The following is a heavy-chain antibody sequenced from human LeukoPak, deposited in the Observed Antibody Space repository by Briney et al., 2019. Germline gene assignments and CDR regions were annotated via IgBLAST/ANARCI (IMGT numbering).Heavy chain of an antibody. CDR1: GFTFSDHW. Sequence: GGSLRLSCAASGFTFSDHWMHWVRQAPGKGLVWVSRIKSDGSSSTFADSVRGRFTISRDNAKNTLYLQVNSLRAEDTAVYYCARAFYYYDSDYWGQGTLVTVSS. CDR2: IKSDGSSS. CDR3: ARAFYYYDSDY. V-gene: IGHV3-74*01. D-gene: IGHD3-22*01. J-gene: IGHJ4*02.